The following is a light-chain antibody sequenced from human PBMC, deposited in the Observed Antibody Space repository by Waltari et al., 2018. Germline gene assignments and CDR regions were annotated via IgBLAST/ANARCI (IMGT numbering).Light chain of an antibody. Sequence: DIKMTQSPSSLSASVGDRVTITCRASQGIRNWLAWYQQKPGKAPKLLIYRASNLETGVPSRFSGSGSGTDFILTISSLQPEDFATYFCQQHDNFPYSFGQGTKVDIK. CDR1: QGIRNW. V-gene: IGKV1-33*01. J-gene: IGKJ2*01. CDR2: RAS. CDR3: QQHDNFPYS.